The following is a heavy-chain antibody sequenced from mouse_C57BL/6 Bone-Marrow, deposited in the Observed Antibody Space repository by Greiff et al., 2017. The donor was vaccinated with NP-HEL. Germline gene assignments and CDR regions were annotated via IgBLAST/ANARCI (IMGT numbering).Heavy chain of an antibody. V-gene: IGHV1-52*01. Sequence: QVQLQQPGAELVRPGSSVKLSCKASGYTFTSYWMHWVKQRPIQGLEWIGNIDPSDSETHYNQKFKAKATLTVDKSSSTAYMQLSSLTSEDSAVYYCARRRGITTVVEEDYFDYWGQGTTLTVSS. J-gene: IGHJ2*01. CDR2: IDPSDSET. CDR3: ARRRGITTVVEEDYFDY. D-gene: IGHD1-1*01. CDR1: GYTFTSYW.